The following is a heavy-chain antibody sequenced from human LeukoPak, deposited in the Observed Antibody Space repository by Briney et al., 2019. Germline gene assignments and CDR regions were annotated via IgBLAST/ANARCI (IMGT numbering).Heavy chain of an antibody. CDR1: GFTFTSYY. D-gene: IGHD3-22*01. Sequence: GGSLRLSCAASGFTFTSYYMHWVRQAPGQGLEWMGIINPSGGSTSYAQKFQGRVTMTRDMSTSTVYMELSSLRSEDTAVYYCARVEDYDSSGYVFDYWGQGTLVTVSS. V-gene: IGHV1-46*01. CDR3: ARVEDYDSSGYVFDY. J-gene: IGHJ4*02. CDR2: INPSGGST.